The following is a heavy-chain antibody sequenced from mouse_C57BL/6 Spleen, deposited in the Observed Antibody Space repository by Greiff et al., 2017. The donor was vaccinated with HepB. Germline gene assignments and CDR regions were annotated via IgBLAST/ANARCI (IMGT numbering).Heavy chain of an antibody. V-gene: IGHV1-64*01. CDR2: IHPNSGST. CDR3: ARTPRNYVYFDV. D-gene: IGHD2-1*01. J-gene: IGHJ1*03. Sequence: QVQLQQSGAELVKPGASVKLSCKASGYTFTSYWMHWVKQRPGQGLEWIGMIHPNSGSTNYNEKFKSKATLTVDKSSSTAYMQLSSLTSEDSAVYYCARTPRNYVYFDVWGTGTTVTVSS. CDR1: GYTFTSYW.